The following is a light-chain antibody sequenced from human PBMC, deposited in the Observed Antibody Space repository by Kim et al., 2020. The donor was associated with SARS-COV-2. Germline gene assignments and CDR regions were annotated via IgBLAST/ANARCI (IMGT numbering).Light chain of an antibody. V-gene: IGLV2-14*03. Sequence: PGQSITRPCTGTGSDVGGYNYVSWYQQHPGKAPKLMIYDVSNRPSGVSKRFSGSKSGNTASLTISGLQAEDEADYYCSSYTSSIYVFGTGTKVTVL. CDR2: DVS. J-gene: IGLJ1*01. CDR1: GSDVGGYNY. CDR3: SSYTSSIYV.